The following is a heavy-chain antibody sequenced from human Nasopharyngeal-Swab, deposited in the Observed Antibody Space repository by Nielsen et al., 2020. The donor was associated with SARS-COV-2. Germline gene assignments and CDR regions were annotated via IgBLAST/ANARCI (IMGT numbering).Heavy chain of an antibody. CDR1: GFTFGDYG. D-gene: IGHD2-15*01. Sequence: GGSLRLSCAASGFTFGDYGMTWVLQAPGKGLEWLGFTRVKRFGGTTEYAASVKSRFTTSRDDSKSIVYLQINSLKAEDTAVYSCARESCSEGNCYWGDYFDYWGQGTLVTVSS. CDR3: ARESCSEGNCYWGDYFDY. J-gene: IGHJ4*02. CDR2: TRVKRFGGTT. V-gene: IGHV3-49*04.